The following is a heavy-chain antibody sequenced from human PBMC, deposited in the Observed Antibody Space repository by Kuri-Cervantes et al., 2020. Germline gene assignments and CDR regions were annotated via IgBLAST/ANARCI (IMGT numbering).Heavy chain of an antibody. V-gene: IGHV4-39*07. CDR1: GASISSGSHY. D-gene: IGHD2-8*01. J-gene: IGHJ4*02. CDR3: ARGELKDKGVPFDY. Sequence: GSLRLSCTVSGASISSGSHYWGWIRQPPGKGLEWIGTIFYSGSTYYNPSLRSRVTISVDRSKNQFSLKLSSVTAADTAVYYCARGELKDKGVPFDYWGQGTLVTVSS. CDR2: IFYSGST.